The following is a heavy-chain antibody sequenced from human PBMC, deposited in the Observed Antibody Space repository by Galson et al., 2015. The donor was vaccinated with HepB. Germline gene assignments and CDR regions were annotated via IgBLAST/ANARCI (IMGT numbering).Heavy chain of an antibody. J-gene: IGHJ5*02. CDR1: GYSFTSYW. D-gene: IGHD4-17*01. Sequence: QSGAEVKKPGESLKISCKGSGYSFTSYWIGWVRQMPGKGLEWMGIIYPGDSDTRYSPSFQGQVTISADKSISTAYLQWSSLKASDTAMYYCARAARGDYGVDWGGNWFDPWGQGTLVTVSS. CDR2: IYPGDSDT. V-gene: IGHV5-51*01. CDR3: ARAARGDYGVDWGGNWFDP.